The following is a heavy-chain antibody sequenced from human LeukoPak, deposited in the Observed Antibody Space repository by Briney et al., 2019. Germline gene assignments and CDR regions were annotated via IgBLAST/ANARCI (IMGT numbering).Heavy chain of an antibody. V-gene: IGHV4-59*11. CDR1: GDSISSHY. D-gene: IGHD4-17*01. CDR2: IYYSGST. Sequence: PSETLSLTCTVSGDSISSHYWSWIRQPPGKGLEWIGYIYYSGSTNYNPSLKSRVTISVDTSKNQFSLKLSSVTAADTAVYYCARVGHDYGDYWKLDYWGQGTLVTVSS. CDR3: ARVGHDYGDYWKLDY. J-gene: IGHJ4*02.